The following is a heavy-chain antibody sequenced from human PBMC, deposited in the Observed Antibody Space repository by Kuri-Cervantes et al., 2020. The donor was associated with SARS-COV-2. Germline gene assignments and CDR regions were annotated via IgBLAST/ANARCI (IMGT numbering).Heavy chain of an antibody. D-gene: IGHD6-19*01. CDR1: GGPISSSSYY. CDR2: IYYSGST. J-gene: IGHJ4*02. V-gene: IGHV4-39*01. CDR3: ARRGAVAGTVPFFDY. Sequence: GSLRLSCTVSGGPISSSSYYWGWIRQPPGKGLEWIGSIYYSGSTYYNPSLKSRVTISVDTSKNQFSLKLSSVTAADTAVYYCARRGAVAGTVPFFDYWGQGTLVTVSS.